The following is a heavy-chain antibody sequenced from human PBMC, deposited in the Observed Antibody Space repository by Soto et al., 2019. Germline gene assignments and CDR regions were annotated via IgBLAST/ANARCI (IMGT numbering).Heavy chain of an antibody. D-gene: IGHD2-2*01. CDR2: ISSGGTT. V-gene: IGHV3-53*05. J-gene: IGHJ6*02. Sequence: GGSLRLSCAASGFTVNSSYMTWIRQAPGKGLQWVADISSGGTTKYADSVRGRFTISRDNSKNTLYLQMNSLRDEDTAVYYCAKEDVIVFGARHAYYYAMDVWGQGTTVTVSS. CDR3: AKEDVIVFGARHAYYYAMDV. CDR1: GFTVNSSY.